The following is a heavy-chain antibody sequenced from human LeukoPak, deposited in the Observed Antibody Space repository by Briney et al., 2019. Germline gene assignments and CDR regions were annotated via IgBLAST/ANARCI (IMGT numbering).Heavy chain of an antibody. CDR1: GLTFRSFW. V-gene: IGHV3-7*01. J-gene: IGHJ4*02. D-gene: IGHD5-24*01. CDR2: INQDGSEK. CDR3: ARERDGRFFDY. Sequence: GGSLRLSCAVSGLTFRSFWMSWVRQAPGKGLVWVANINQDGSEKYFVDSVKGRFTISRDNSKNSLHLQMNTLRAEDTALYYCARERDGRFFDYWGQGTLVTVSS.